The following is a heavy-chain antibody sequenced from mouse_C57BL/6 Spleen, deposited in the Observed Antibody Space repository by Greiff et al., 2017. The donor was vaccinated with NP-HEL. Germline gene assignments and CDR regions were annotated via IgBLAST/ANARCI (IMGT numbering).Heavy chain of an antibody. CDR3: ARSGIYYGNYVYFDY. J-gene: IGHJ2*01. V-gene: IGHV1-54*01. CDR1: GYAFTNYL. Sequence: VQLQQSGAELVRPGTSVKVSCKASGYAFTNYLIEWVKQRPGQGLEWIGVINPGSGGTNYNEKFKGKETLTADKSSSTAYMQLSSLTSEDSAVYFCARSGIYYGNYVYFDYWGQGTTLTVSS. D-gene: IGHD2-1*01. CDR2: INPGSGGT.